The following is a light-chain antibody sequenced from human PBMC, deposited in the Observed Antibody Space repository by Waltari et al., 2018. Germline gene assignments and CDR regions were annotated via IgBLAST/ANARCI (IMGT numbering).Light chain of an antibody. CDR1: SSDVGGYNY. CDR2: DVS. J-gene: IGLJ3*02. Sequence: QSALTQPRSVSGSPGQSVTISCTGTSSDVGGYNYVSWYQQHPGKAPKLMIYDVSNRPSCVPDRFSGSKSGNTASLTISGLQAEDEADYYCCSYAGSYTLVWVFGGGTKLTVL. V-gene: IGLV2-11*01. CDR3: CSYAGSYTLVWV.